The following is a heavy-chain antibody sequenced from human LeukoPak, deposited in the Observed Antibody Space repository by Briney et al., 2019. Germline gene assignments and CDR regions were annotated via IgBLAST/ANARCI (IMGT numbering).Heavy chain of an antibody. D-gene: IGHD5-12*01. CDR3: ARSGYDVATFDY. Sequence: GGSLRLSCAASGFTVSSKYMSWVRQAPGKGLEWVSVIYSGGSTYYADSVKGRFTISRDNSKNTLYLQMNSLRAEDTAVYYCARSGYDVATFDYWGQGTLVTVSS. J-gene: IGHJ4*02. CDR2: IYSGGST. V-gene: IGHV3-66*01. CDR1: GFTVSSKY.